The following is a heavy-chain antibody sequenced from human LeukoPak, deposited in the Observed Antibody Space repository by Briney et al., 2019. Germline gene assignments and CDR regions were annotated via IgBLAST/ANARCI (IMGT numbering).Heavy chain of an antibody. D-gene: IGHD6-6*01. V-gene: IGHV4-39*01. Sequence: PESPSLTSTVSRGSISSGSDYWGWIRHPPGKGLEWIVSIFFSGNTYYNPSLKSRVTISVDTSKNQFSLKVTYVTAADTAVYYCARAGYSSSSGLDYWGQGTLVTVSS. J-gene: IGHJ4*02. CDR1: RGSISSGSDY. CDR2: IFFSGNT. CDR3: ARAGYSSSSGLDY.